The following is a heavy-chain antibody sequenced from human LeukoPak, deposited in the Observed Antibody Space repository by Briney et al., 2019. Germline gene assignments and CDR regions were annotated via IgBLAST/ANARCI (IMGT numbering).Heavy chain of an antibody. CDR3: AKGQRKRTYYDSSGYYYCDY. Sequence: GGSLRLSCAASGSTFSSYAMSWVRQAPGKGLEWVSAISGSGGSTYYADSVKGRFTISRDNSKNTLYLQMNSLRAEDTAVYYCAKGQRKRTYYDSSGYYYCDYWGQGTLVTVSS. D-gene: IGHD3-22*01. V-gene: IGHV3-23*01. J-gene: IGHJ4*02. CDR1: GSTFSSYA. CDR2: ISGSGGST.